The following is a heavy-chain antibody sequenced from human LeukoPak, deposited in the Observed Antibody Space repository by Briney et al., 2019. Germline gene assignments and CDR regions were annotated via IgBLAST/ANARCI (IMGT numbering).Heavy chain of an antibody. J-gene: IGHJ4*02. CDR3: AREGSSGYYDYFDY. V-gene: IGHV4-61*02. CDR2: IYTSGST. D-gene: IGHD3-22*01. CDR1: GYSISSGYY. Sequence: SETLSLTCSVSGYSISSGYYWGWIRQPAGKGLEWIGRIYTSGSTNYNPSLKSRVTISVDTSKNQFSLKLSSVTAADTAVYYCAREGSSGYYDYFDYWGQGTLVTVSS.